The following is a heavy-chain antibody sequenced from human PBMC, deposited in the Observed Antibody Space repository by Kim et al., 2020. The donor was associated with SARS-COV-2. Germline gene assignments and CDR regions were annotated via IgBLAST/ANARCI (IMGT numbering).Heavy chain of an antibody. CDR1: GYTFSNYA. CDR3: SRGGAVLRFLEWLSSYFDY. D-gene: IGHD3-3*01. Sequence: ASVKVSCKASGYTFSNYAMHWVRQAPGQRLEWMGWINAGSGNTEYSQKFQGRLIITRDTSASTAYMELSSLRTEDTAVYYWSRGGAVLRFLEWLSSYFDYWGQGTLVTVSS. V-gene: IGHV1-3*01. CDR2: INAGSGNT. J-gene: IGHJ4*01.